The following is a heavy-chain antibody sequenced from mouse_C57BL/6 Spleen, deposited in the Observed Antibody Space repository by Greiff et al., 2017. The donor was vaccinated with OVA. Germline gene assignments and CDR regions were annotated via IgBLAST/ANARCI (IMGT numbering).Heavy chain of an antibody. V-gene: IGHV1-54*01. D-gene: IGHD2-3*01. CDR2: INPGSGGT. J-gene: IGHJ4*01. CDR3: ARWRDGYLYAMDY. CDR1: GYAFTNYL. Sequence: QVQLQQSGAELVRPGTSVKVSCKASGYAFTNYLIEWVKQRPGQGLEWIGVINPGSGGTNYNEKFKGKATLTADKSSSTAYMQLSSLTSEDSAVYFCARWRDGYLYAMDYWGQGTSVTVSS.